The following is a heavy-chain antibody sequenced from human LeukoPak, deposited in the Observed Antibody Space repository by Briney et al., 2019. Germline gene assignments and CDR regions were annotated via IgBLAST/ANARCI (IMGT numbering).Heavy chain of an antibody. Sequence: PSETLSLTCAVNVQSFNDFYWSWIRQPPGKGLEWIGEITHSGSTNYSPSLTSRVTISVDTSKKQFSLKVTSVTAADTGVYYCAIGGSLYDYVWGTYRPSFDYWDEGTLVAVSS. CDR2: ITHSGST. D-gene: IGHD3-16*02. V-gene: IGHV4-34*01. CDR3: AIGGSLYDYVWGTYRPSFDY. J-gene: IGHJ4*02. CDR1: VQSFNDFY.